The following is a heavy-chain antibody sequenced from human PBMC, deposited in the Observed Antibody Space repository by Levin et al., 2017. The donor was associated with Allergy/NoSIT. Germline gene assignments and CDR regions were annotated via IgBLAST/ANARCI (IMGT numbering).Heavy chain of an antibody. CDR1: GFTFSDYS. D-gene: IGHD3-22*01. CDR2: ISSSGNTI. J-gene: IGHJ6*02. V-gene: IGHV3-11*01. CDR3: HAFYDSTAYYDYGIDV. Sequence: PGGSLRLSCAASGFTFSDYSMNWIRQAPGKGLEWVSYISSSGNTIYYADSVKGRFIISRDNAKNSLYLQMNSLTAEDTAVYYCHAFYDSTAYYDYGIDVWGQGTTVTVSS.